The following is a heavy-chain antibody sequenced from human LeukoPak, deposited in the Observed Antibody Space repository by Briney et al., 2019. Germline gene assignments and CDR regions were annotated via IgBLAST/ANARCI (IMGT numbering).Heavy chain of an antibody. CDR3: ARFTKDSSSSSGYYFDY. J-gene: IGHJ4*02. CDR1: GVSVTSYY. D-gene: IGHD6-13*01. Sequence: SDTLSLTCTVSGVSVTSYYWSWLRHPAGKGLEWIGRIYTSGSPSYHPSRRGPLTLSVDTSKNQFSLNLSSVTAADTAVYYCARFTKDSSSSSGYYFDYWGQGTLVTVSS. V-gene: IGHV4-4*07. CDR2: IYTSGSP.